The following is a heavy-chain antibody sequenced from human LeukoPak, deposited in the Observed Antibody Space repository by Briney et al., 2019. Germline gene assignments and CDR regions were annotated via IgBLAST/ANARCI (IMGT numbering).Heavy chain of an antibody. CDR1: GYTFTSYD. Sequence: ASVKVSCKASGYTFTSYDINWVRQATGQGLEWMGWMNPNSGNTGYAQKFQGRVTITRNTSISTAYMELSSLRSEDTAVYYCAIMMPASTGYYFDYWGQGTLVTVSS. CDR3: AIMMPASTGYYFDY. V-gene: IGHV1-8*03. D-gene: IGHD6-13*01. CDR2: MNPNSGNT. J-gene: IGHJ4*02.